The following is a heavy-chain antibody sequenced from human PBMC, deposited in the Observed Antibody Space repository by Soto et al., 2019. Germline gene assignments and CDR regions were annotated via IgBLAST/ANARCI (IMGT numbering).Heavy chain of an antibody. CDR3: ASTPPPSGYCDTTSCQNWSDH. CDR2: ISAYNGNT. CDR1: GCTFTSYG. V-gene: IGHV1-18*01. D-gene: IGHD2-2*01. J-gene: IGHJ5*02. Sequence: QVQLVQSGAEVKQPGASVKVSCKASGCTFTSYGFSWVREAPGQGLELMGWISAYNGNTYYAQKLQDRVTLTTDTSTSTAYMDLRSLRSDDTAMYYCASTPPPSGYCDTTSCQNWSDHWGPGTLVTVSS.